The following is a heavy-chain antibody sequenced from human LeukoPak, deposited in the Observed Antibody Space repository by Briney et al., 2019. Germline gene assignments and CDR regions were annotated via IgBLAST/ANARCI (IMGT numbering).Heavy chain of an antibody. CDR1: GFTFSRYE. V-gene: IGHV3-48*03. J-gene: IGHJ4*02. Sequence: GGSLRLSCAASGFTFSRYEMNWVRQAPGKGLEWVSYIVGGSSDRTYYADSVKGRFTISRENANDSLYLQMNNLRAEDTAVYYCAREMYGSGLSYFDYWGQGTLVTVSS. CDR3: AREMYGSGLSYFDY. CDR2: IVGGSSDRT. D-gene: IGHD3-10*01.